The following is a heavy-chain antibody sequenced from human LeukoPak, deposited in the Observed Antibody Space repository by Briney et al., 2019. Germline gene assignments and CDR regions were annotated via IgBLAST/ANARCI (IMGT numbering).Heavy chain of an antibody. CDR3: AKGTSTIDTAMGLVDY. V-gene: IGHV3-23*01. CDR1: GFTFSSYA. Sequence: GGSLRLSCAASGFTFSSYAMSWVRQAPGKGLDWVSAISDNGDSTYYADSVKGRFTIFRDNSKYTLYLQMNSLSAEDTALYYCAKGTSTIDTAMGLVDYWGQGTLVTVSS. D-gene: IGHD5-18*01. CDR2: ISDNGDST. J-gene: IGHJ4*02.